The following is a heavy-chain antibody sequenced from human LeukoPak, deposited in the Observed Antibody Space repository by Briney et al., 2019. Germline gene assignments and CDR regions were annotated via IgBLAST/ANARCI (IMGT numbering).Heavy chain of an antibody. D-gene: IGHD6-19*01. J-gene: IGHJ4*02. CDR2: IYYSGST. V-gene: IGHV4-59*08. Sequence: SETLSLTCTVSGGSIGRYYWIWIRQPPGKALEWIGYIYYSGSTNYSPSLKSRVNISVDTSKNQFSLKLSSVTAADTAVYYCARHRSGWNRDFDYWGQGTLVTVSS. CDR3: ARHRSGWNRDFDY. CDR1: GGSIGRYY.